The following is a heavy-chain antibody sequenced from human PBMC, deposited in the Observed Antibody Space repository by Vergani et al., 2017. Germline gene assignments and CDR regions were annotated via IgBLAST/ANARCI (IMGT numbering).Heavy chain of an antibody. D-gene: IGHD4-17*01. V-gene: IGHV1-3*01. J-gene: IGHJ4*02. CDR2: INAGNGYT. CDR3: ARDLNGGYSLDY. CDR1: RYTFINYA. Sequence: QVQLVQSGAEVKKPGASVKVSCKASRYTFINYAMHWVRQAPGQRLEWMAWINAGNGYTKYSQKFQGRVTVTRDTSASTAYMELSSRRSEDTAVYYCARDLNGGYSLDYWGQGTLVTVSS.